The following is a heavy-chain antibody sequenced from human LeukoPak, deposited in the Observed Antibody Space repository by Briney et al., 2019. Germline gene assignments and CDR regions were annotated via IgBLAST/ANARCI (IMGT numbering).Heavy chain of an antibody. CDR3: AKDRTSPRYNWNDFFDY. CDR2: ISAYNGNT. D-gene: IGHD1-20*01. CDR1: GYTFTSYG. V-gene: IGHV1-18*01. Sequence: ASVKVSCKASGYTFTSYGISWVRQAPGQGLEWMGWISAYNGNTNYAQKLQGRVTMTTDTSTSTAYMELRSLRSDDTAVYYCAKDRTSPRYNWNDFFDYGGQGTLVTVSA. J-gene: IGHJ4*02.